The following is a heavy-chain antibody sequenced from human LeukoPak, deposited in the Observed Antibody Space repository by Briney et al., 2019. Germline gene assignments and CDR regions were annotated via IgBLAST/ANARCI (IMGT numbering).Heavy chain of an antibody. J-gene: IGHJ4*02. V-gene: IGHV4-59*01. CDR3: AREEVYYFDSSSYYYFDY. D-gene: IGHD3-22*01. CDR1: GGSIRNYY. CDR2: IYDSETT. Sequence: PSETLSLTCTVSGGSIRNYYWSWIRQPPGKGLQWIAFIYDSETTNYNPSLRSRVTISVDTSKNQFSLNLRSVTAADTAVYYCAREEVYYFDSSSYYYFDYWGQGTLVTVSS.